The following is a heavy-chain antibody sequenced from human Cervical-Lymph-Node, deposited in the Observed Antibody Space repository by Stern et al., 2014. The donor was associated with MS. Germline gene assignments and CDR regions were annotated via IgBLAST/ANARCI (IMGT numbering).Heavy chain of an antibody. J-gene: IGHJ4*02. D-gene: IGHD6-19*01. CDR2: LNSAGSST. V-gene: IGHV3-74*01. CDR3: ARDHSTGWYFFDY. Sequence: EVQLVESGGGLVQPGGSLRLSCAASGFTFSSYWMHWVRHAPGQGLVRVSRLNSAGSSTSYADSVKGRFTISRDNAKNTLYLQMNSLRAEDTAVYYCARDHSTGWYFFDYWGQGTLVTVSS. CDR1: GFTFSSYW.